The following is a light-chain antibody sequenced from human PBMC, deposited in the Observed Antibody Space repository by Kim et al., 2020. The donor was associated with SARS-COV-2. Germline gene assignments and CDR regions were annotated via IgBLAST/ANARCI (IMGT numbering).Light chain of an antibody. V-gene: IGKV1-NL1*01. CDR2: TTS. J-gene: IGKJ4*01. CDR1: QCISNS. Sequence: ASVGDRVTITCRASQCISNSLAWYQQKSGKAPNLLLYTTSTLQSGVPSRFSGSGSGTDYTLTISSLQPEDFATYYCQQYYSVPLTFGGGTKVDIK. CDR3: QQYYSVPLT.